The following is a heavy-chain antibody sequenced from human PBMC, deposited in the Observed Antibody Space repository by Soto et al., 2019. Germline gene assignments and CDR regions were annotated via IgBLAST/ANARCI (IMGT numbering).Heavy chain of an antibody. J-gene: IGHJ4*02. D-gene: IGHD3-3*01. CDR1: GFTLRDYH. Sequence: QVQLVESGGGLVKPGGSLRLSCAASGFTLRDYHMSWIRQAPGKGLEWVSYISSSGETIYYADSVKGRFTISRDSAKNSLSLQMNSLRAEDTAVYYCARDSWVFGVDYWGQGSLVTVSS. CDR3: ARDSWVFGVDY. V-gene: IGHV3-11*01. CDR2: ISSSGETI.